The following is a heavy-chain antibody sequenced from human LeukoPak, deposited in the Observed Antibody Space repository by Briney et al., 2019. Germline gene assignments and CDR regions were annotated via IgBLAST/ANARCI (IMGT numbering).Heavy chain of an antibody. CDR1: SESFSGYF. Sequence: ETLSLTCAIYSESFSGYFWSWIRQPPGKGLEWIGEINHSGSTNYNPSLKSRVTISVDTSKNQFSLKLSSVTAADTAVYYCARHSVGRVFDYWGQGTLVTVSS. CDR2: INHSGST. D-gene: IGHD3-10*01. J-gene: IGHJ4*02. V-gene: IGHV4-34*01. CDR3: ARHSVGRVFDY.